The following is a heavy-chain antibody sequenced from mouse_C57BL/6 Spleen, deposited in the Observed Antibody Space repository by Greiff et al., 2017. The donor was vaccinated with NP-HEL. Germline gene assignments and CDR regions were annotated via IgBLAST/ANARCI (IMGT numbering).Heavy chain of an antibody. V-gene: IGHV8-8*01. J-gene: IGHJ1*03. CDR3: ARMSSTARSLDV. CDR1: GFSLSTFGMG. CDR2: IWWDDDK. Sequence: QVTLKVSGPGILQPSQTLSLSCSFSGFSLSTFGMGVGWIRQPSGKGLEWLAHIWWDDDKYYNPALKSRLTISTDTSRNQVFLKLASVDTADTATYYCARMSSTARSLDVWGTETTVTVSS. D-gene: IGHD3-3*01.